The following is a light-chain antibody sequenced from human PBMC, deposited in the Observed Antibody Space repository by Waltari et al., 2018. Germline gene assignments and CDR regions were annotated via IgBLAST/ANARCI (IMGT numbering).Light chain of an antibody. CDR3: QQRSNWPRT. Sequence: EIVFTQSPATRSLSPGERATLSCRASQGVSSYLAWYQQQPGQAPRLLIYSASNRATGIPARFSGSGSGTDFTLTISSLEPEDFAVYYCQQRSNWPRTFGQGTKVEIK. J-gene: IGKJ1*01. CDR1: QGVSSY. V-gene: IGKV3-11*01. CDR2: SAS.